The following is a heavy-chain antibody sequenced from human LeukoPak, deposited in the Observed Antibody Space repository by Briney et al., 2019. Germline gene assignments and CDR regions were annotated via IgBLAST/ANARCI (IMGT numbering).Heavy chain of an antibody. CDR1: GGSISSYY. V-gene: IGHV4-59*01. CDR2: IYYSGST. Sequence: PETLSLTCTVSGGSISSYYWSWIRQPPGKGLEWIGYIYYSGSTNYNPSLKSRVTISVDTSKNQFSLKLSSVTAADTAVHYCARVWGGDYFDYWGQGTLVTVSS. J-gene: IGHJ4*02. D-gene: IGHD3-16*01. CDR3: ARVWGGDYFDY.